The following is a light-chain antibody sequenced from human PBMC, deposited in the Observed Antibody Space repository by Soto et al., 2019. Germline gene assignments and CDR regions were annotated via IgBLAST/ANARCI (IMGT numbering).Light chain of an antibody. CDR2: DVS. CDR3: SSYTSSSTVV. V-gene: IGLV2-14*03. CDR1: NSDVGGYKY. Sequence: QSALTQPASVSGSPGQSITISCTGTNSDVGGYKYVSWYQHHPGRAPKLMIYDVSNRPSGVSNRFSGSKSGNTASLTVSGLQAEDEADYYCSSYTSSSTVVFGGGTKLTVL. J-gene: IGLJ2*01.